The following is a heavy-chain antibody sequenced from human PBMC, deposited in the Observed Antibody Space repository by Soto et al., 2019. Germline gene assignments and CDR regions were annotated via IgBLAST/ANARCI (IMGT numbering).Heavy chain of an antibody. D-gene: IGHD4-17*01. V-gene: IGHV1-2*02. CDR2: INPNSGGT. CDR3: AREGDGDYVLSNRGGMDV. J-gene: IGHJ6*02. Sequence: GASVKVSCKASGYTFTGYYMHWVRQAPGQGLEWMGWINPNSGGTNYAQKFQGRVTMTRDTSISTAYMELSRLRSDDTAVYYCAREGDGDYVLSNRGGMDVWGQVTTVTVSS. CDR1: GYTFTGYY.